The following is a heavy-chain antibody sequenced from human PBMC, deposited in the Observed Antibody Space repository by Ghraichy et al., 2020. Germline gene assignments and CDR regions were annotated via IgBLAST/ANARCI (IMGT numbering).Heavy chain of an antibody. J-gene: IGHJ4*02. CDR3: AIHKWSVNPPNY. Sequence: SETLSLTCTVSGDSISGSSYYWGWIRQPPGKGLEWIGTIFSNGNTYYNLSLKSRVTISVDTSKNQFSLKLSSVTASDTAAYYFAIHKWSVNPPNYWGQGTLVTVSS. V-gene: IGHV4-39*01. CDR2: IFSNGNT. CDR1: GDSISGSSYY. D-gene: IGHD1-14*01.